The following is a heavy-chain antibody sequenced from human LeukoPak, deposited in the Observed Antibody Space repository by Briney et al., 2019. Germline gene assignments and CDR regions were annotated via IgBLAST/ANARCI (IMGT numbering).Heavy chain of an antibody. D-gene: IGHD3-10*01. CDR1: GFTFSSYG. V-gene: IGHV3-30*02. CDR2: IRYDGSNK. Sequence: GGSLTLTCAASGFTFSSYGIHWVRQAPGKGLEWVAFIRYDGSNKYYGDSVKGRFTISRDNSKNTLYVQMNSLRAEDTAVYYCAKDRDWFGELKFPFDYWGHGNRVTVSS. J-gene: IGHJ4*01. CDR3: AKDRDWFGELKFPFDY.